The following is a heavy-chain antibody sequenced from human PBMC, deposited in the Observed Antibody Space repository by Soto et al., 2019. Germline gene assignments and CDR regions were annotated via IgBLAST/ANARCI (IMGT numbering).Heavy chain of an antibody. Sequence: QITLKESGPTLVKPTQTLTLTCTFSGFSLSTSGVGVGWIRQPPGKALEWLALIYWDDDKRYSPSLKSRLTNTKDTPKNPVVLTMTNMDPVDTATYYCAHSGIAVPFDYWGQGTLVTVSS. V-gene: IGHV2-5*02. J-gene: IGHJ4*02. CDR2: IYWDDDK. D-gene: IGHD6-19*01. CDR3: AHSGIAVPFDY. CDR1: GFSLSTSGVG.